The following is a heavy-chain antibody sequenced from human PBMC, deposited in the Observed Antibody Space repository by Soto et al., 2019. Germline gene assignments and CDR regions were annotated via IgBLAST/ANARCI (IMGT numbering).Heavy chain of an antibody. V-gene: IGHV1-18*01. CDR3: ARRESYGSGSYSLDS. CDR2: ISAYNGNT. D-gene: IGHD3-10*01. J-gene: IGHJ4*02. Sequence: VASVKVSCKASGYTFTSYGISWVRQAPGQGLEWMGWISAYNGNTNYAQNLQGRVTMTTGTSTSTAYMELMSLRSDDTAVYYCARRESYGSGSYSLDSWGQGTPVTVSS. CDR1: GYTFTSYG.